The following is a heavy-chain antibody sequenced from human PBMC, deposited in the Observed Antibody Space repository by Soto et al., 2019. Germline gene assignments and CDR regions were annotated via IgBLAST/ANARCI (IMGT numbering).Heavy chain of an antibody. J-gene: IGHJ4*02. D-gene: IGHD1-26*01. CDR3: AANLWGAAIDH. CDR1: GGSISSSSYY. Sequence: SETLSLTCTVSGGSISSSSYYWGWIRQPPGKGLEWIGSIYYSGSTYYNPSLKSRVTISVDTSKNQFSLKLSSVTAADTAVYYCAANLWGAAIDHWGQGTLVTVSS. V-gene: IGHV4-39*01. CDR2: IYYSGST.